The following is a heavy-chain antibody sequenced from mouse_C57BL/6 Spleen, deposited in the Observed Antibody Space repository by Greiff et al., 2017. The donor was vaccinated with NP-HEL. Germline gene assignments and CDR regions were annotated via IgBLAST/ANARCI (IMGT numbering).Heavy chain of an antibody. D-gene: IGHD2-12*01. CDR3: ARASYDVDAMDY. V-gene: IGHV1-64*01. Sequence: QVQLQQPGAELVKPGASVKLSCKASGYTFTSYWMHWVKQRPGQGLEWIGMIHPNSGSTNYNEKFKSKATLTVDKSSSTAYMQLSSLTSEDSAVYYCARASYDVDAMDYWGQGTSVTVSS. CDR2: IHPNSGST. CDR1: GYTFTSYW. J-gene: IGHJ4*01.